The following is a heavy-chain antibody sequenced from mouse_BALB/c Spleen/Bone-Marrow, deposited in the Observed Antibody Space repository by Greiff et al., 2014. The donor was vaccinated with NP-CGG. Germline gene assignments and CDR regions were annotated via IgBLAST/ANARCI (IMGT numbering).Heavy chain of an antibody. J-gene: IGHJ2*01. D-gene: IGHD1-1*01. Sequence: EVHLVESGGGLVQPGGSLKLSCTASGFDFSRYWMSWVRQAPGKGLQWIGEINPESSTINYTPSLKDKFIISRDNAKNTLYLQMKILRSKDAALDVYSCLTYYGVSDYWGQGTPLTVSA. V-gene: IGHV4-1*02. CDR2: INPESSTI. CDR3: SCLTYYGVSDY. CDR1: GFDFSRYW.